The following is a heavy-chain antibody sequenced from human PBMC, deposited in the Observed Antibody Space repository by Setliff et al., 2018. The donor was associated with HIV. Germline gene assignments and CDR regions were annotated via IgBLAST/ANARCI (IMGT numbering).Heavy chain of an antibody. J-gene: IGHJ4*02. CDR1: GGSISTGGYY. D-gene: IGHD3-10*01. CDR3: VRQGLTMNRGVPAPILYYFDY. Sequence: KSSETLSLTCTVSGGSISTGGYYWSWIRLPPGKGLEWIGEINHSGSTNYNPSLKSRVTFSADTSKNQFSLNLNSVTATDTAVYYCVRQGLTMNRGVPAPILYYFDYWGQGILVTVSS. CDR2: INHSGST. V-gene: IGHV4-39*01.